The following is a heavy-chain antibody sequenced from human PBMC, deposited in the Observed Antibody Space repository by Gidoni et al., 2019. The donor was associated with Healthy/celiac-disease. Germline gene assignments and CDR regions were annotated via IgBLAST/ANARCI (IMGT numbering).Heavy chain of an antibody. CDR1: GFTFGSYA. CDR2: ISYDGSNK. J-gene: IGHJ6*02. CDR3: ARDRLRFAYYYGMDV. V-gene: IGHV3-30-3*01. Sequence: QVPLVASGGRVVQPGRSLRLSCAASGFTFGSYAMHWVRQAPGKGLEWVAVISYDGSNKYYADSVKGRFTISRDNSKNTLYLQMNSLRAEDTAVYYCARDRLRFAYYYGMDVWGQGTTVTVSS. D-gene: IGHD4-17*01.